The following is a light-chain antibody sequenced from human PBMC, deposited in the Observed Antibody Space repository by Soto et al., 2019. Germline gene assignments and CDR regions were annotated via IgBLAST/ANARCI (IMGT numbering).Light chain of an antibody. J-gene: IGKJ1*01. CDR3: QQYNSYWRT. CDR1: QSISSW. CDR2: DAS. V-gene: IGKV1-5*01. Sequence: DIQMTQSPSTLSASVGYRFTITCRASQSISSWLAWYQQKPGKDPEFLIFDASSLENGVPSRFSGSGSGTEFTLTISSLQPDEFATYDCQQYNSYWRTFGQLTKVDI.